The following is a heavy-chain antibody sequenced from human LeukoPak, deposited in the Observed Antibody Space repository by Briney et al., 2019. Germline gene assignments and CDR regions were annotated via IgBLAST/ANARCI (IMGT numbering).Heavy chain of an antibody. Sequence: SETLSPTCNVSGGSIYRHDWTWLRQPPGKGLEWIGFVYDNGNTNYNSSLQSRVTMSVDTSKNQLSLKMRSVTAADTAIYYCARVFRGMVTSNWFDPWGQGTLVTVSS. V-gene: IGHV4-59*11. CDR1: GGSIYRHD. D-gene: IGHD2-21*02. CDR2: VYDNGNT. J-gene: IGHJ5*02. CDR3: ARVFRGMVTSNWFDP.